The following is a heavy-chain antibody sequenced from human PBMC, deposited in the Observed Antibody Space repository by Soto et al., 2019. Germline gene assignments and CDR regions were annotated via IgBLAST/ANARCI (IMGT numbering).Heavy chain of an antibody. D-gene: IGHD3-22*01. CDR1: GGSISRGGYS. Sequence: PSETLSLTCAVSGGSISRGGYSWSWIRQPPGKGLEWIGYIYHSGSTYYNPSLKSRVTISVDRSKNQFSLKLSSVTAADTAVYYCATVGGGRLYYYDSRGLFDYWGQGTLVTVS. CDR2: IYHSGST. V-gene: IGHV4-30-2*01. J-gene: IGHJ4*02. CDR3: ATVGGGRLYYYDSRGLFDY.